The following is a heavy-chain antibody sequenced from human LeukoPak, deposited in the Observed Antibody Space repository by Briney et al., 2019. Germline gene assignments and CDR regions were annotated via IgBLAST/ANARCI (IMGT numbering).Heavy chain of an antibody. CDR2: IYYSGNT. CDR1: GDSITSTSYY. Sequence: PSETLSLTCSVSGDSITSTSYYWAWIRQPPGKGLEWIGSIYYSGNTYYNPSLKSRVTISVDTSKNQFSLKLSSVTAADTAVYYCARHKDPAHSIVVVRTPHWYFDLWGRGTLVTVSS. CDR3: ARHKDPAHSIVVVRTPHWYFDL. J-gene: IGHJ2*01. V-gene: IGHV4-39*01. D-gene: IGHD3-22*01.